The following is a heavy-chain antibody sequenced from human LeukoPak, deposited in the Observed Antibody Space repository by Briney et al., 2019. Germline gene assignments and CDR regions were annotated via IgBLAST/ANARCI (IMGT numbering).Heavy chain of an antibody. J-gene: IGHJ6*02. CDR1: GDSISSGTFY. CDR2: INHSGST. D-gene: IGHD6-19*01. V-gene: IGHV4-39*07. Sequence: PSETLSLTCTVSGDSISSGTFYWGWIRQPPGKGLEWIGEINHSGSTNYNPSLKSRVTISVDTSKNQFSLKLSSVTAADTAVYYCARLIRAVAPPAPRYYYYYGMDVWGQGTTVTVSS. CDR3: ARLIRAVAPPAPRYYYYYGMDV.